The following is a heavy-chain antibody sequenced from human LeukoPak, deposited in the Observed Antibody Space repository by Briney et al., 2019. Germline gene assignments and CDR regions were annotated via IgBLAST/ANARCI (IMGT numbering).Heavy chain of an antibody. CDR3: AKSQPSAISWFDP. V-gene: IGHV3-23*01. D-gene: IGHD2-2*02. Sequence: GGSLRLSCAASGFTFSNYAMNWVRQAPGKGLEWVSAISSSAASIYYADSVKGRFTISRDNSKNTLWLQMNSLRDEDTAVYYYAKSQPSAISWFDPWGQGTLVTVSS. CDR1: GFTFSNYA. CDR2: ISSSAASI. J-gene: IGHJ5*02.